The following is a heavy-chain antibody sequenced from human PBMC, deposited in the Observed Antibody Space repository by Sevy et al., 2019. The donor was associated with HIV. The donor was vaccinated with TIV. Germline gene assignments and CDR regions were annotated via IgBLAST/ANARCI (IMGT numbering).Heavy chain of an antibody. CDR3: AREENRELGTIPLDS. V-gene: IGHV3-48*02. CDR2: ISKSGSTT. J-gene: IGHJ4*02. D-gene: IGHD7-27*01. CDR1: GFTFSHHN. Sequence: GGCLRLSCAASGFTFSHHNMNWVRQAPGKGLEWISYISKSGSTTYFADSVRGRFTLSRDNAKNSLFLEIHSLTDEDTAVYYCAREENRELGTIPLDSWGRGIQVTVSS.